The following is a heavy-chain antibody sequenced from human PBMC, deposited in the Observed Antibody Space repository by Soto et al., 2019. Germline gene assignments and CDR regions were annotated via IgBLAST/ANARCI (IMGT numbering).Heavy chain of an antibody. Sequence: PRETRSLTRTVSVGSIRSYMYCCRRIRQPPRKSLDRIGSMYNRGGTCHNASLNSRITISVDTSKNQFSLKLSSVTAADTAVYYCARRRASRSGWYGVFVIWGQGTMVT. CDR2: MYNRGGT. CDR1: VGSIRSYMYC. CDR3: ARRRASRSGWYGVFVI. J-gene: IGHJ3*02. V-gene: IGHV4-39*01. D-gene: IGHD6-19*01.